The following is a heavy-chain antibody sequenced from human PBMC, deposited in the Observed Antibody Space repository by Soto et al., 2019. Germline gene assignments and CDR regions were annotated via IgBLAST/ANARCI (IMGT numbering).Heavy chain of an antibody. D-gene: IGHD2-15*01. CDR3: AAVPTVVMNYYGMDV. CDR2: IIPIFGTA. Sequence: GASVKVSCKASGGTFSSYAISWVRQAPGQGLEWMGGIIPIFGTANYAQKFQGRVTITADESTSTAYMELSSLRSEDTAVYYCAAVPTVVMNYYGMDVWGQGTTVTVSS. J-gene: IGHJ6*02. CDR1: GGTFSSYA. V-gene: IGHV1-69*13.